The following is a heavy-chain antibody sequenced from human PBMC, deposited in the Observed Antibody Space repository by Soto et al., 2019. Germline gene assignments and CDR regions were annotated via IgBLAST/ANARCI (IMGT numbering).Heavy chain of an antibody. CDR3: AREGAPQYYYDAFDI. J-gene: IGHJ3*02. V-gene: IGHV4-61*01. Sequence: SETLSLTCTVSGGSVSSGSYYWSLIRQPPGKGLEWIGYIYYSGSTNYNPSLKSRVTISVDTSKNQFSLKLSSVTAADTAVYYCAREGAPQYYYDAFDIWGQGTMVTVSS. CDR1: GGSVSSGSYY. D-gene: IGHD3-10*01. CDR2: IYYSGST.